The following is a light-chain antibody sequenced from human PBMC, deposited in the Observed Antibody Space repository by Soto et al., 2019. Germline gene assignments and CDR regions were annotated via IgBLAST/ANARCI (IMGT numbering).Light chain of an antibody. V-gene: IGKV3-20*01. CDR1: QSVSSSY. Sequence: EIVLTQSPGTLSLSPGERATLSCGASQSVSSSYLAWYQQKPGQGPRLLIYGASSRATGIPDKFSGSGSGTDFTLTISRLEPEDFAVYYCQQYGSSPVTFGQGTKVDIK. CDR3: QQYGSSPVT. J-gene: IGKJ1*01. CDR2: GAS.